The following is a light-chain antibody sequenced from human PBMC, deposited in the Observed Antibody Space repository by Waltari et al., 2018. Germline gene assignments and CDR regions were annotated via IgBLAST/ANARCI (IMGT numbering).Light chain of an antibody. J-gene: IGKJ1*01. CDR1: KSVTRA. CDR3: QHYLRLPVT. V-gene: IGKV3-20*01. Sequence: EIVLTQSPGTLSLSPGESATLPCRTSKSVTRALAWYQQKPGQAPRLLIYGASNRATGIPDRFSGSGSGTDFSLTISSLEPEDFAVYYCQHYLRLPVTFGQGTKVEVK. CDR2: GAS.